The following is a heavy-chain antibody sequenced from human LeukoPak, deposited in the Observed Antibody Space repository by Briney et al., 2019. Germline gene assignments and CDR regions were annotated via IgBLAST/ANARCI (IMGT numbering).Heavy chain of an antibody. D-gene: IGHD1-26*01. CDR1: GFTFSSYA. V-gene: IGHV3-23*01. CDR3: AKSSGSYQYYFDY. Sequence: GSLRLSCAASGFTFSSYAMSWVRQAPGKGPEWVSAISGSGGSTYYADSVKGRFTISRDNSKNTLYLQMNSLRAEDTAVYYCAKSSGSYQYYFDYWGQGTLVTVSS. J-gene: IGHJ4*02. CDR2: ISGSGGST.